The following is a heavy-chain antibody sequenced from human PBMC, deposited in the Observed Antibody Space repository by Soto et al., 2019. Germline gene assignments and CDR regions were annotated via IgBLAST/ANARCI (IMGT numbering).Heavy chain of an antibody. D-gene: IGHD4-17*01. CDR2: IYWDDDK. Sequence: QITLKESGPPLVRPAHTLTLTCAFSGFSLTTTHLGVAWIRQPPGKALEWLALIYWDDDKRYSPSLKNRLAISKDTSRNRVVLTITNMNPEDTGTYCCAHAGDYDLLSFDHWGPGTLVTVAS. J-gene: IGHJ4*02. CDR1: GFSLTTTHLG. V-gene: IGHV2-5*02. CDR3: AHAGDYDLLSFDH.